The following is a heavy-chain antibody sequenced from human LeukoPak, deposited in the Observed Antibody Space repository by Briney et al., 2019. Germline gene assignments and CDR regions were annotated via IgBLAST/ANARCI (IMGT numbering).Heavy chain of an antibody. J-gene: IGHJ4*02. CDR1: GFTFSSYW. Sequence: PGGSLRLSCAASGFTFSSYWMTWVRQAPGKGLEWVANIKHDGSEKYYVDSVQGRFTISRDNAKNSLYLQVNSLRAEDTAVYYCARKYCSTTSCLFDNWGQGTLVTVSS. CDR2: IKHDGSEK. D-gene: IGHD2-2*01. V-gene: IGHV3-7*02. CDR3: ARKYCSTTSCLFDN.